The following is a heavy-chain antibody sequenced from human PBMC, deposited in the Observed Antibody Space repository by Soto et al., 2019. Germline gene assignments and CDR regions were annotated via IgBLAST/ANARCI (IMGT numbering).Heavy chain of an antibody. J-gene: IGHJ4*02. D-gene: IGHD1-1*01. V-gene: IGHV4-59*12. CDR1: GDSISTDY. CDR2: IYYGGST. Sequence: PSETLSLTCTVSGDSISTDYWSWIRQSPGKGLEWIGFIYYGGSTNYNPSLKSRVTISVDTPKNQFSLKLRSVTAADTAVYYCARGWVGTGSHYFRYWGQGTLVTVSS. CDR3: ARGWVGTGSHYFRY.